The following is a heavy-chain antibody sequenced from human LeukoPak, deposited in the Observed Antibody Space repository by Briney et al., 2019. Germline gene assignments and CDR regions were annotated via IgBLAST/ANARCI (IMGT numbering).Heavy chain of an antibody. D-gene: IGHD2-15*01. J-gene: IGHJ4*02. V-gene: IGHV3-7*05. CDR3: ARTSGYCSGGSCYRDY. CDR1: GFTFSTYW. Sequence: GGSLRLSCAASGFTFSTYWMSWVRQAPGKGLEWVANIKQDGSEKYYVDSVKGRFTISRDNAKNSLYLQMNSLRAEDTAVYYCARTSGYCSGGSCYRDYWGQGTLVTVSS. CDR2: IKQDGSEK.